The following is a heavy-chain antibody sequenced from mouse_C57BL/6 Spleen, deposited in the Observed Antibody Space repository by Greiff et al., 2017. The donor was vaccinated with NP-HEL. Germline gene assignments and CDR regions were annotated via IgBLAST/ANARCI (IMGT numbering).Heavy chain of an antibody. J-gene: IGHJ1*03. CDR3: ARGEITTVDWYFDV. Sequence: VQLQQSGPELVKPGASVKISCKASGYAFSSSWMNWVKQRPGKGLEWIGRIYPGDGDTNYNGKFKGKATLTADKSSSTAYMQLSSLTSEDSAVYFCARGEITTVDWYFDVWGTGTTVTVSS. D-gene: IGHD1-1*01. CDR1: GYAFSSSW. V-gene: IGHV1-82*01. CDR2: IYPGDGDT.